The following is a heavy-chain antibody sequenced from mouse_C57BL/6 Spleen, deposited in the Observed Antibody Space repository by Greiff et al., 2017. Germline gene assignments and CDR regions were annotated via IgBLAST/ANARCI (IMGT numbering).Heavy chain of an antibody. CDR3: ARKELTGYAMDY. CDR2: INPYNGGT. V-gene: IGHV1-19*01. J-gene: IGHJ4*01. Sequence: VQLQQSGPVLVKPGASVKMSCKASGYTFTDYYMNWVKQSHGKSLEWIGVINPYNGGTSYNQKFKGKATLTVDKSSSTAYMELNSLTSEDSAVYYCARKELTGYAMDYWGQGTSVTVSS. CDR1: GYTFTDYY. D-gene: IGHD4-1*01.